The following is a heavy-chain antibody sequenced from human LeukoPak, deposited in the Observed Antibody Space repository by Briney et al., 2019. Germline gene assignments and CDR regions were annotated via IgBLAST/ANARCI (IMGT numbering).Heavy chain of an antibody. CDR1: GFTVSSNY. J-gene: IGHJ1*01. Sequence: GGSLRLSCAASGFTVSSNYMSWVRQAPGKGLEWVSVIYSVGSSYYADPVKGRFTISRGDSKNMVFLQMNSLRVEDTAVYYCARDFRLGGKWGQGTLVTVSS. CDR2: IYSVGSS. CDR3: ARDFRLGGK. V-gene: IGHV3-66*01. D-gene: IGHD4-23*01.